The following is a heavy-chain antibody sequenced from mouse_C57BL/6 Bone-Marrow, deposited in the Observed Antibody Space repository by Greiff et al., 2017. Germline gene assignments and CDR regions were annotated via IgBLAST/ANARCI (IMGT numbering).Heavy chain of an antibody. D-gene: IGHD1-1*02. CDR3: ARSRNRVGYYFDY. CDR2: IDPSDSET. V-gene: IGHV1-52*01. Sequence: QVQLQQPGAELVRPGSSVKLSCKASGYTFTSYWMHWVKQRPIQGLEWIGNIDPSDSETHYNQKFKDKATLTVDKSYSTAYMQLSSLTSEDSAVYYCARSRNRVGYYFDYWGQGTTLTVSS. J-gene: IGHJ2*01. CDR1: GYTFTSYW.